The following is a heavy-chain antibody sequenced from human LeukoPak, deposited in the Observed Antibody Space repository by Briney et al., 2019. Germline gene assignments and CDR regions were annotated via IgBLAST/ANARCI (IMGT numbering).Heavy chain of an antibody. Sequence: GGSLRLSCAASGFTFRSYSMKWVRQAPGEGLEWVSYISSSSSTIYYADSVKGRFTISRENAKNSLYLQMNSLRAEDTAVYYCAKVFYPAAGTGRVDFPFDYWGQGTLVTVSS. CDR3: AKVFYPAAGTGRVDFPFDY. J-gene: IGHJ4*02. D-gene: IGHD6-13*01. CDR1: GFTFRSYS. CDR2: ISSSSSTI. V-gene: IGHV3-48*01.